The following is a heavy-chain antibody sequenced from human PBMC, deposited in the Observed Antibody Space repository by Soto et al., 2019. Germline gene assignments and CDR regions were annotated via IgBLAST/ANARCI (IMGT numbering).Heavy chain of an antibody. CDR1: GFTFSSYA. CDR2: ISYDGSNK. CDR3: ARDLEVAVAGA. V-gene: IGHV3-30-3*01. Sequence: QVQLVESGGGVVQPGRSLRLSCAASGFTFSSYAMHWVGQATGRGLEWVAVISYDGSNKYYADSVKGRFTISGDNSKNTLYLQMNSLRAEDTAVYYCARDLEVAVAGAWGQGTLVTVSS. J-gene: IGHJ5*02. D-gene: IGHD6-19*01.